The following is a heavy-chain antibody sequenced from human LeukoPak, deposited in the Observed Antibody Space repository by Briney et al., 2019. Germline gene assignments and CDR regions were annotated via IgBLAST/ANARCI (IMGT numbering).Heavy chain of an antibody. J-gene: IGHJ5*02. D-gene: IGHD3-22*01. V-gene: IGHV4-4*07. CDR2: IYTSGST. CDR1: GGSISSYY. Sequence: PSETLSLTCTVSGGSISSYYWSWIRQPAGKGLEWIGRIYTSGSTNYNPSLKSRVTISVDTSKNQFSLKLSSVTAADPAAYYFARDRGSGYYFPNWFDPWGQGTLVTVSS. CDR3: ARDRGSGYYFPNWFDP.